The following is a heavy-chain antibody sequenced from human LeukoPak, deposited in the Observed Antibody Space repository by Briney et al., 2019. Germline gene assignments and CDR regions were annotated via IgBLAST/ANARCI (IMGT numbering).Heavy chain of an antibody. CDR1: GGSISSYY. J-gene: IGHJ4*02. D-gene: IGHD3-10*01. V-gene: IGHV4-59*12. CDR2: IYYSGST. CDR3: ASANYGSGTYYNDY. Sequence: SETLSLTCTVSGGSISSYYWSWIRQPPEKGLEWIGYIYYSGSTNYNPSLKSRVTISVDTSKNQFSLKLSSVTAADTAVYYCASANYGSGTYYNDYWGQGTLVTVSS.